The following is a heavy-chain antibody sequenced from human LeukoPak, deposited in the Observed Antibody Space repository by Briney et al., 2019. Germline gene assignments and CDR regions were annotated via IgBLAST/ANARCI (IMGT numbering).Heavy chain of an antibody. J-gene: IGHJ5*02. CDR3: ARDQYGGYVYIWFDP. CDR2: IYYSGST. V-gene: IGHV4-31*03. CDR1: GGSISSGGYY. D-gene: IGHD5-12*01. Sequence: SQTLSLTCTVSGGSISSGGYYWSWIRQHPGKGLEWIGYIYYSGSTYYNPSLKSRVTISVDTSKNQFSLKLSSVTAADTAVYYCARDQYGGYVYIWFDPWGRGTLVTVSS.